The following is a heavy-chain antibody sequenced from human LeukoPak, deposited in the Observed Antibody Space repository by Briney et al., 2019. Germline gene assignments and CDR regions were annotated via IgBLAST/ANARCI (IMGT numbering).Heavy chain of an antibody. Sequence: ASVKVSCKASGYTFTGYYMHWVRLAPGRGLEWMGWINPNSGGTNYAQKFQGRVTMTRDTSISTAYMELSRLRSDDTAVYYCAGILEMAIYAFDIWGQGTMVTVSS. CDR2: INPNSGGT. CDR1: GYTFTGYY. D-gene: IGHD5-24*01. J-gene: IGHJ3*02. CDR3: AGILEMAIYAFDI. V-gene: IGHV1-2*02.